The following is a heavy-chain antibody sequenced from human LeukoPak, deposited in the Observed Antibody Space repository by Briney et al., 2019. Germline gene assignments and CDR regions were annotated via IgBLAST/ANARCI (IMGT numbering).Heavy chain of an antibody. J-gene: IGHJ4*02. CDR2: MNPNSGNT. CDR1: GYTFTSYD. V-gene: IGHV1-8*01. D-gene: IGHD6-19*01. Sequence: ASVTVSCKASGYTFTSYDINWVRQATGQGLEWMGWMNPNSGNTGYAQKFQGRVTMTRNTSISTAYMELSSLRSEDTAVYYCARVPLESSGWYDYWGQGTLVTVSS. CDR3: ARVPLESSGWYDY.